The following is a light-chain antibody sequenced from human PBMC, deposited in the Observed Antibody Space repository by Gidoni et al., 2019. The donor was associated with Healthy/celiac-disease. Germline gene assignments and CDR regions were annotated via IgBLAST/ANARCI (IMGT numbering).Light chain of an antibody. CDR1: QSISSY. CDR3: QQSYSTHPT. Sequence: KMPQSPSSLSASAGDRVTITCRASQSISSYLNWYQQKPGKAPKLLIYAASSLQSGVPSRFSGSGSGTDFTLTISSLQPEDFATYYCQQSYSTHPTFGGGTKVEIK. CDR2: AAS. V-gene: IGKV1-39*01. J-gene: IGKJ4*01.